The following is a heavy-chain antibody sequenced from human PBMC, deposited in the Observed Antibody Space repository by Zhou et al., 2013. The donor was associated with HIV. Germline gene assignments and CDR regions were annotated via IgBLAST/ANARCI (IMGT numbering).Heavy chain of an antibody. Sequence: VQLQQWGAGLLKPSETLSLTCAVYGGSFSAYYWSWIRQPPGKGLEWIGEINHSGSTNYNPSLKRRVTISVDTSKNQFSLNLTSVTATDTAVYYCARGSSRSYGFGYFDYWGQGSLVTVSS. V-gene: IGHV4-34*01. CDR3: ARGSSRSYGFGYFDY. D-gene: IGHD5-18*01. CDR1: GGSFSAYY. J-gene: IGHJ4*02. CDR2: INHSGST.